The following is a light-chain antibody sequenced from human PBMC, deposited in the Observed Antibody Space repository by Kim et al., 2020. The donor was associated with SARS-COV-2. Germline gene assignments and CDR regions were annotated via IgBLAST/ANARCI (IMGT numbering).Light chain of an antibody. CDR2: LGS. CDR3: MQALQKGLT. Sequence: IVMTQSPLSLPVTPGEPASISCRSSQSLLHSNGYNYLDWYLQKPGQSPQLLIYLGSNRASGVPDRFSGSGSGTDFTLKINRVEAEDVGVYYCMQALQKGLTFGGGTKVDIK. CDR1: QSLLHSNGYNY. V-gene: IGKV2-28*01. J-gene: IGKJ4*01.